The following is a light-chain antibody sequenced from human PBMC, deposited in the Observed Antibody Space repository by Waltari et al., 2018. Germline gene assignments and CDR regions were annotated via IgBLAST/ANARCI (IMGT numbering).Light chain of an antibody. CDR1: QSISTY. V-gene: IGKV1-39*01. CDR2: AAS. J-gene: IGKJ1*01. Sequence: DIKMTQSADSMSVSVGDRVTITCRASQSISTYLNWYQQKPGKAPKLLIYAASSLQSGVPSSFRGRGSVADFPLSIRSLPPDDFATYYCQHSYSIPRTFGQGTKVEIK. CDR3: QHSYSIPRT.